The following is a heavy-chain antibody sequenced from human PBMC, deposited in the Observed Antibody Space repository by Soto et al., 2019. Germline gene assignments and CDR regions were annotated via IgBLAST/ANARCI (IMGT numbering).Heavy chain of an antibody. D-gene: IGHD3-9*01. CDR1: GYSFTSYW. CDR2: IYPGDSDT. J-gene: IGHJ4*02. V-gene: IGHV5-51*01. Sequence: PGESLKISCKGSGYSFTSYWIGWVRQMPGKGLEWMGIIYPGDSDTRYSPSFQGQVTISADKSISTAYLQWSSLKASDTAMYYCARQSASDYDILTGYPLDYWGQGTLVTVS. CDR3: ARQSASDYDILTGYPLDY.